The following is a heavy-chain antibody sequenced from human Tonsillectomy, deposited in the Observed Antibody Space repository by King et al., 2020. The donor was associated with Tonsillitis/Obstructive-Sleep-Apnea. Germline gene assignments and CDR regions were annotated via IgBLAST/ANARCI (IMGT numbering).Heavy chain of an antibody. Sequence: QLVQSGAEVKKPGASVKVSCKASGYTFTGYYMHWVRQAPGQWLEWMGRINPNSGGTNYAQKLQGRVTMTRDTSISTAYLELSRLRSDDTAVYYCARGQQWLHWFDPWGQGTLVTVSS. J-gene: IGHJ5*02. CDR1: GYTFTGYY. D-gene: IGHD6-19*01. V-gene: IGHV1-2*06. CDR3: ARGQQWLHWFDP. CDR2: INPNSGGT.